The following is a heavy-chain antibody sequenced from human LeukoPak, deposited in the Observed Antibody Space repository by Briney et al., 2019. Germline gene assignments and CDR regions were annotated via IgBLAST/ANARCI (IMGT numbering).Heavy chain of an antibody. CDR3: ARLTGDWFDP. CDR1: GVSISSSNSY. J-gene: IGHJ5*02. V-gene: IGHV4-39*01. D-gene: IGHD3-10*01. CDR2: IYYSGNT. Sequence: SETLSLTCTVSGVSISSSNSYWGWIRQPPGKGLEWIGSIYYSGNTYYNASLKSQVSISIDTSKNQFSLRLTSVTAADTAVYYCARLTGDWFDPWGQGTLVTVSS.